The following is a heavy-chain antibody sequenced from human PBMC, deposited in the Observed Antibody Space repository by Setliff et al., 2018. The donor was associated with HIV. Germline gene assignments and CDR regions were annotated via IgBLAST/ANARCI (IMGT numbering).Heavy chain of an antibody. CDR2: ISAYNGNT. D-gene: IGHD3-10*01. CDR1: GYTFINYV. J-gene: IGHJ4*02. V-gene: IGHV1-18*01. Sequence: GASVKVSCKASGYTFINYVIHWVRQAPGQRLEWMGWISAYNGNTNYAQKLQGRVTMTTDTSTSTAYMDLRSLRSDDTAVYYCARRGNYYASAFDYWGQGTLVTVSS. CDR3: ARRGNYYASAFDY.